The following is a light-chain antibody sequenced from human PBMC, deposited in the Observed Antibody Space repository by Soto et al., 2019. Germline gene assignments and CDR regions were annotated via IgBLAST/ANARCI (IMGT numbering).Light chain of an antibody. V-gene: IGLV2-14*01. J-gene: IGLJ3*02. CDR2: EVS. CDR3: CSYTRTDTHMV. Sequence: QSALTQPASVSGSPGQSITISCTGTSGDVGSNDYVSWYQKHPGKAPKLLIYEVSNRPSGVSDRFSGSKSGNTASLTISGLQAEDEAYYYCCSYTRTDTHMVFGGGTKLTVL. CDR1: SGDVGSNDY.